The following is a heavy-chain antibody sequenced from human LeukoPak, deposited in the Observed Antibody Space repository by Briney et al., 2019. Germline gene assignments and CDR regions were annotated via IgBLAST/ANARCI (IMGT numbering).Heavy chain of an antibody. CDR2: IWSDGSSK. V-gene: IGHV3-33*01. Sequence: GRSLILSCAASGFTFSSYGMHWVRQAPGKGLEWEAVIWSDGSSKHYADSVKGRFTISRDNSKNTLYLQMSSLRAEDTALYYCARGQPPSYYDMDVWGQGTTVTVSS. CDR1: GFTFSSYG. D-gene: IGHD6-13*01. CDR3: ARGQPPSYYDMDV. J-gene: IGHJ6*02.